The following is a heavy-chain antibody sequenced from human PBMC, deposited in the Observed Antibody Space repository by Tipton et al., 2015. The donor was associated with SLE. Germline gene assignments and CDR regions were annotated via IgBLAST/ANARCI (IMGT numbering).Heavy chain of an antibody. D-gene: IGHD6-19*01. CDR2: INHSGST. J-gene: IGHJ3*02. V-gene: IGHV4-34*01. CDR3: AGRFQWLAPDAFDI. Sequence: TLSLTCAVYGGSFSGYYWSWIRQPPGKGLEWIGEINHSGSTNYNPSFKRRVTISIDTSKNQFSLKLSSVTAADTAVYYCAGRFQWLAPDAFDIWGQGTMVTVSS. CDR1: GGSFSGYY.